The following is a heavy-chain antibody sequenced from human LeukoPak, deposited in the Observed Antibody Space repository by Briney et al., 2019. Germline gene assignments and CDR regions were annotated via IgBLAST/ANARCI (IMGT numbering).Heavy chain of an antibody. CDR2: ISSSSSYI. J-gene: IGHJ6*03. CDR3: ARDREYCSSTSCLGDCYYYMDV. Sequence: GGSLRLSCAASGFTFSSYSMNWVRQAPGKGLEWVSSISSSSSYIYYADSVKGRFTISRDNAKNSLYLQMNSLRAEDTAVYYCARDREYCSSTSCLGDCYYYMDVWGKGTTVTVSS. D-gene: IGHD2-2*01. CDR1: GFTFSSYS. V-gene: IGHV3-21*01.